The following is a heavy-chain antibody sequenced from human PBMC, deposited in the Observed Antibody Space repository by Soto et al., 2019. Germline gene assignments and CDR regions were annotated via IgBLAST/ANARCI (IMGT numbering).Heavy chain of an antibody. CDR3: ARGYDFWSGYYYPYGMDV. J-gene: IGHJ6*02. D-gene: IGHD3-3*01. CDR2: ISYDGSNK. CDR1: GCTFSSYA. V-gene: IGHV3-30-3*01. Sequence: GGSLRLSCAASGCTFSSYAMHWVRQAPGKGLEWVAVISYDGSNKNYADSVKGRFTISRDNSKNTLYLQMNSLRAEDTAVYYCARGYDFWSGYYYPYGMDVWGPGTTVTVSS.